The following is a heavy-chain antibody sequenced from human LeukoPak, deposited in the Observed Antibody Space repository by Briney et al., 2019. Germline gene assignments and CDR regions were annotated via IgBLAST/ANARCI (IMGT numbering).Heavy chain of an antibody. V-gene: IGHV1-8*01. CDR3: ARKNYGSTRWFDP. J-gene: IGHJ5*02. D-gene: IGHD3-10*01. CDR1: RYTFTSYD. CDR2: MKPKSGNK. Sequence: ASVKVSCKASRYTFTSYDINWVRQAPGQGLEWMGWMKPKSGNKVYEKKLQGRVTMTRITSVSSAYMELSSLRSEDTAVYYCARKNYGSTRWFDPWGQGTLVTVSS.